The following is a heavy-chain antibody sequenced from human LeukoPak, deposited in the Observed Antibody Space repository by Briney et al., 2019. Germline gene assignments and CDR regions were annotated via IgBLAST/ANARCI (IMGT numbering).Heavy chain of an antibody. Sequence: SETLSLTCTVSGGSISSSSYYWGWIRQPQGKGLEWIGSIYYSGSTYYNPSLKSRVTISVDTSKNQFSLKLSSVTAADTAVYYCARADPTWIQLWPSYYFDYWGQGTLVTVSS. D-gene: IGHD5-18*01. J-gene: IGHJ4*02. CDR3: ARADPTWIQLWPSYYFDY. CDR1: GGSISSSSYY. V-gene: IGHV4-39*01. CDR2: IYYSGST.